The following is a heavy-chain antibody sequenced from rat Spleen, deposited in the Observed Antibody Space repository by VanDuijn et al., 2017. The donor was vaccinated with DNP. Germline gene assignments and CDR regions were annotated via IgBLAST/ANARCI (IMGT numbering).Heavy chain of an antibody. CDR1: GFIFSDYD. CDR2: IIYDGTRT. CDR3: ATQHSANYYEAPYAMDV. Sequence: EVQLVESGGGLVQPGRSLKLSCAASGFIFSDYDMAWVRQAPKKGLEWVATIIYDGTRTYYRDSVKGRFTISRDNAKSTLYLQMDSLRSEDTATYYCATQHSANYYEAPYAMDVWGQGTSVTVSS. D-gene: IGHD1-12*01. V-gene: IGHV5S10*01. J-gene: IGHJ4*01.